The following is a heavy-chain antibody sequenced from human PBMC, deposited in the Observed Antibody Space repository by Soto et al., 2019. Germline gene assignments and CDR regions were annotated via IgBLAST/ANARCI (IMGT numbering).Heavy chain of an antibody. D-gene: IGHD6-13*01. Sequence: GVSLRLSCAASGFPFRSYAMHWVRQAPGKGLEWVAVISYDGSNKYYADSVKGRFTISRDNSKNTLYLQMNSLRAEDTAVYYCASLGHFAGIAALRDFESWGQGTMVTVS. CDR2: ISYDGSNK. CDR1: GFPFRSYA. V-gene: IGHV3-30-3*01. CDR3: ASLGHFAGIAALRDFES. J-gene: IGHJ3*02.